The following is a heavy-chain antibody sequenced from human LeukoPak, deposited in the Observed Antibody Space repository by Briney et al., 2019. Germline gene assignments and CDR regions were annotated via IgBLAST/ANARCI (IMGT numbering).Heavy chain of an antibody. V-gene: IGHV4-38-2*02. CDR3: ARRYCSSTSCYSRNWFDP. CDR1: GYSISSGYY. Sequence: SETLSLTCTVSGYSISSGYYWGWIRQPPGKGLEWIGSIYHSGSTYYNPSLKSRVTISVDTSKNQFSLKLSSMTAADTAVYYCARRYCSSTSCYSRNWFDPWGQGTLVTVSS. J-gene: IGHJ5*02. D-gene: IGHD2-2*02. CDR2: IYHSGST.